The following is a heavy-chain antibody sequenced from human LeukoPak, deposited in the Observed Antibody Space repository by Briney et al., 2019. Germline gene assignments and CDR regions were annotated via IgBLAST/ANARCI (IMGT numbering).Heavy chain of an antibody. Sequence: GGSLRLSCAASGFTFSTYAMSWVRRAPGKGLEWVSTITTGGGTFFTDSVQGRFTISRDNSKSTLYLEMNSLRAEDTALYYCAKGLSAWYPFDYWGQGTLVTVSS. CDR2: ITTGGGT. J-gene: IGHJ4*02. D-gene: IGHD6-19*01. CDR3: AKGLSAWYPFDY. CDR1: GFTFSTYA. V-gene: IGHV3-23*01.